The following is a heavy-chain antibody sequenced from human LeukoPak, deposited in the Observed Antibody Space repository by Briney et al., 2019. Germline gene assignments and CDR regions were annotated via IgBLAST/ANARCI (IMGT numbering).Heavy chain of an antibody. CDR3: ARDLREYGTFDI. V-gene: IGHV3-23*01. D-gene: IGHD3-10*01. CDR1: GFTFSDYY. CDR2: MSSSDDGR. Sequence: GGSLRLSCAASGFTFSDYYMSWVRQAPGKGLEWVSAMSSSDDGRYYAASVRGRFTISRDTSKNTIYLQMNSLIGEDTAMYYCARDLREYGTFDIWGQGTMVTVSS. J-gene: IGHJ3*02.